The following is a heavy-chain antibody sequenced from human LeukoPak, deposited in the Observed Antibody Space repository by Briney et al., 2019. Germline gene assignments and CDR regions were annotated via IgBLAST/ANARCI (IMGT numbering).Heavy chain of an antibody. J-gene: IGHJ5*02. Sequence: ASVKVSCKASGNTCTSYGISWVRQAPGQGHEWMGWISAYNGNTNYAQKLQGRVTMTTDTSTSTAYMELRSLRSDDTAVYYCARWRYCSGGSCYRGLGWFDPWGQGTLVTVSS. V-gene: IGHV1-18*01. CDR3: ARWRYCSGGSCYRGLGWFDP. D-gene: IGHD2-15*01. CDR1: GNTCTSYG. CDR2: ISAYNGNT.